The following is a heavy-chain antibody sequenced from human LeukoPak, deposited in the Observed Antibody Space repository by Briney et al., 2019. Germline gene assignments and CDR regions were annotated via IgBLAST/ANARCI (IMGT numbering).Heavy chain of an antibody. Sequence: GGSLRLSCAASRFTFSTYAMSWVRQAPGKGLEWVSSISSSSSYIYYADSVKGRFTISRDNAKNSLYLQMNSLRAEDTAVYYCARGATPYFDYWGQGTLVTVSS. CDR2: ISSSSSYI. CDR1: RFTFSTYA. J-gene: IGHJ4*02. D-gene: IGHD3-16*01. CDR3: ARGATPYFDY. V-gene: IGHV3-21*01.